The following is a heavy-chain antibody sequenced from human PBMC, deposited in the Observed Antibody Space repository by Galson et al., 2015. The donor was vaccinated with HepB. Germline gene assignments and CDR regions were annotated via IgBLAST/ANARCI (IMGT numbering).Heavy chain of an antibody. J-gene: IGHJ4*02. CDR3: AKWGVWGVFEY. CDR2: ISGSDAKT. D-gene: IGHD3-16*01. CDR1: GFTFSSSA. Sequence: SLRLSCAASGFTFSSSAMSWVRQAPRKGLEWVSAISGSDAKTYYADSMKGRFTISRDNSKNTVSLQMNSLRAEDTAVYYCAKWGVWGVFEYWGQGILVTVSS. V-gene: IGHV3-23*01.